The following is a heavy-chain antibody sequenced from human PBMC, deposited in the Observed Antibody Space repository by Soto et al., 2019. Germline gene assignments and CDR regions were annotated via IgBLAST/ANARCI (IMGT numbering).Heavy chain of an antibody. Sequence: QVQLVQSGAEVKKPGASVKVSCKASGYTFTKYYLHWVRQAPGQGLEWMGIITPSGGTTSYAQKFQGRVTMTRDTSTSTVYMELSSLRSEDTAVYFCARIRESSGSYATFEYWGPGALVTVSS. CDR2: ITPSGGTT. CDR3: ARIRESSGSYATFEY. V-gene: IGHV1-46*01. J-gene: IGHJ4*02. CDR1: GYTFTKYY. D-gene: IGHD6-19*01.